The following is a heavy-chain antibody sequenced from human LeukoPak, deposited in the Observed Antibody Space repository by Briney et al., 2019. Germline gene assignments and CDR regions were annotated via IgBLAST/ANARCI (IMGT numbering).Heavy chain of an antibody. CDR3: ARNLNDYGDRIWDY. CDR1: GLTFSGAW. CDR2: ISGSGGST. Sequence: GGSLRLSCTASGLTFSGAWMTWVRQAPGKGLEWVSAISGSGGSTYYADSVKGRFTISRDNSKNTLYLQMNSLRAEDTAVYYCARNLNDYGDRIWDYWGQGTLVTVSS. J-gene: IGHJ4*02. V-gene: IGHV3-23*01. D-gene: IGHD4-17*01.